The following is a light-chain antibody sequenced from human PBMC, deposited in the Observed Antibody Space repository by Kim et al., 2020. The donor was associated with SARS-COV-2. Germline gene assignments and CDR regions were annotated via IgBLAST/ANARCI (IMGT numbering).Light chain of an antibody. Sequence: EIVLTQCPGTLSLSPGERATLSCRASQSLSSSYLAWYQQRPGQAPRLLIYGASNRATGIPDRFSGSASGTNFTLTISRLEPEDFAVYYCQQYDNSFWTFCLGTKVDIK. CDR1: QSLSSSY. CDR2: GAS. J-gene: IGKJ1*01. CDR3: QQYDNSFWT. V-gene: IGKV3-20*01.